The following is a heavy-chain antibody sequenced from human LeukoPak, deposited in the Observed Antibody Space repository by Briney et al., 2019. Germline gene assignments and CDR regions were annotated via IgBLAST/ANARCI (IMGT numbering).Heavy chain of an antibody. J-gene: IGHJ4*02. D-gene: IGHD4/OR15-4a*01. CDR2: IYSGST. V-gene: IGHV3-53*01. CDR1: GFTFTSNS. Sequence: GGSLRLSCTVSGFTFTSNSMSWVRQAPGKGLEWVSFIYSGSTHYSDSVKGRFTISRDNSKNTLYLQMNSLRAGYTAVYSCARRAGAYSHPYDYWGQGTLVTVSS. CDR3: ARRAGAYSHPYDY.